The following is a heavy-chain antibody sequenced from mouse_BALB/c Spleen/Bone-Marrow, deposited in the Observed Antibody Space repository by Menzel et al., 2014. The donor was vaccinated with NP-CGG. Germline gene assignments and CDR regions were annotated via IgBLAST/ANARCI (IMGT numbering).Heavy chain of an antibody. CDR3: VRSYYYGSRGFAY. V-gene: IGHV10-1*02. CDR1: GFTFNTYA. D-gene: IGHD1-1*01. Sequence: EVKLVESGGGLVQPKGSLKLSCAASGFTFNTYAMNWDRQAPGKGLEWVARIRSKSNNYATYYADSVKDRFTISRDDSQSMLYLQMNNLKTEDTAMYYCVRSYYYGSRGFAYWGQGTLVTVSA. CDR2: IRSKSNNYAT. J-gene: IGHJ3*01.